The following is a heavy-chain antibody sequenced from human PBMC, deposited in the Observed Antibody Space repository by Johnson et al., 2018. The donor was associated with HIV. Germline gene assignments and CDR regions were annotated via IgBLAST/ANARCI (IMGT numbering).Heavy chain of an antibody. CDR2: ISWNSGSI. V-gene: IGHV3-9*01. CDR3: AKDIVGATTGLDAFDI. D-gene: IGHD1-26*01. CDR1: GFTFDDYA. J-gene: IGHJ3*02. Sequence: VQLVESGGGLVQPGRSLRLSCAASGFTFDDYAMHWVRQAPGKGLEWVAGISWNSGSIGYADHVKGRFTIARDTAKNSLYLQMNSLRAEETALYYCAKDIVGATTGLDAFDIWGQGTMVTVSS.